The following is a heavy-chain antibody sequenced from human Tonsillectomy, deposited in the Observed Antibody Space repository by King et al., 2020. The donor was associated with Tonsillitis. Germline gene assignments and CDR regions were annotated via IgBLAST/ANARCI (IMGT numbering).Heavy chain of an antibody. CDR3: ARDPNSSGWYGLDY. CDR1: GDSVSTISAA. V-gene: IGHV6-1*02. J-gene: IGHJ4*02. D-gene: IGHD6-19*01. Sequence: VQLQQSGPGLVKPSQTLSLTCAISGDSVSTISAAWNWIRQSPSIGLEWLGRTYYRSKWYNDYAVSVKSLIAINPDTSKNQFSLQLNSVTPEDTAVYYCARDPNSSGWYGLDYWGQGTLVTVSS. CDR2: TYYRSKWYN.